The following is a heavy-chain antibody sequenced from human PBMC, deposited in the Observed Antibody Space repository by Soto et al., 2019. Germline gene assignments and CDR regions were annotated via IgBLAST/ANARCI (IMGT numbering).Heavy chain of an antibody. CDR3: VRPDFGDYWYFDL. CDR1: GGTFSSHT. J-gene: IGHJ2*01. V-gene: IGHV1-69*08. CDR2: IIPALGTA. D-gene: IGHD4-17*01. Sequence: QDQLVQSGAEVKKPGSSVKVSCKASGGTFSSHTFSWVRQAPGHGLEWMGRIIPALGTATYAQKFQGRVKITADESATTVYMELNSLRSEDKAVYYCVRPDFGDYWYFDLWGRGTLVTVSS.